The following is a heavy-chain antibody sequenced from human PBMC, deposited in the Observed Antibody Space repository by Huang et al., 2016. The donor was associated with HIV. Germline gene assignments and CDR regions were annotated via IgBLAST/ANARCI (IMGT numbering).Heavy chain of an antibody. V-gene: IGHV4-34*01. Sequence: QVQLQQWGAGLLKPSETLSLTCAAYGGSFSGYYWSWIRQSPGKGLEWIWAINHSGSTNHNPSRKSRLTVAVDTSKNQFSLKLSSWTAADTAVYYCARERMMSWLDDHDAFDIWGQGTMVTVSS. CDR3: ARERMMSWLDDHDAFDI. D-gene: IGHD1-1*01. CDR1: GGSFSGYY. CDR2: INHSGST. J-gene: IGHJ3*02.